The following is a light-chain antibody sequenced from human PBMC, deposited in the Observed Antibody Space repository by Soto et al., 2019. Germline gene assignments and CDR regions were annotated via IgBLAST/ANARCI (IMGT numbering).Light chain of an antibody. CDR1: QSVSSN. J-gene: IGKJ3*01. CDR3: QQYDNLPLT. CDR2: GAS. Sequence: ERVMTQSPATLSVSPGERATLSCRASQSVSSNLAWYQQKPGQAPRLLIFGASSRATGVPARFSGSGSGTEFTLTINSLQSEDSAVYFCQQYDNLPLTFCPGTKVDIK. V-gene: IGKV3-15*01.